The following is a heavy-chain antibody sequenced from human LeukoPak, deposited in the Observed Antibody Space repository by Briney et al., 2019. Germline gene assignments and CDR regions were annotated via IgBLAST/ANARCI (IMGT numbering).Heavy chain of an antibody. V-gene: IGHV4-34*01. CDR3: ARGPPYYYGSGSYSQRYYYYGMDV. D-gene: IGHD3-10*01. Sequence: SETLSLTCAVYGGSFSGYYWSWIRQPPGKGLEWIGETNHSGSTNYNPSLKSRVTISVDTSKNQFSLKLSSVTAADTAVYYCARGPPYYYGSGSYSQRYYYYGMDVWGKGTTVTVSS. J-gene: IGHJ6*04. CDR2: TNHSGST. CDR1: GGSFSGYY.